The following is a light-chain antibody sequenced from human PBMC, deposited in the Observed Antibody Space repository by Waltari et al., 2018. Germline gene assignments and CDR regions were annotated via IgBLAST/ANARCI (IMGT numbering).Light chain of an antibody. Sequence: DIQMTQSPSSLSTSVGDRVTITCRASQSISTYLNWHQQKPGKAPKLLIYAASILQSGVPSRFSGSGSGTDFTLTISSLQPEDFVTYYCQQSYSTPRTFGQGTRLEIK. J-gene: IGKJ2*01. CDR1: QSISTY. V-gene: IGKV1-39*01. CDR2: AAS. CDR3: QQSYSTPRT.